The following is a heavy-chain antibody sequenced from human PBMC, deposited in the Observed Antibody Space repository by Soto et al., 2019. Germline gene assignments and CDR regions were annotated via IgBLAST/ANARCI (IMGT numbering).Heavy chain of an antibody. Sequence: EVQLVESGGGLVQPGGSLRLPGPASGFRFRTYCMYWVRQPPGKGLEWVANIKQDGSEKYYVDSVKGRFTISRDNARNSLFLQMDSLRAEDTAVYFCARVTTMGGYWGQGTLVTVSS. D-gene: IGHD4-17*01. CDR3: ARVTTMGGY. CDR2: IKQDGSEK. J-gene: IGHJ4*02. CDR1: GFRFRTYC. V-gene: IGHV3-7*01.